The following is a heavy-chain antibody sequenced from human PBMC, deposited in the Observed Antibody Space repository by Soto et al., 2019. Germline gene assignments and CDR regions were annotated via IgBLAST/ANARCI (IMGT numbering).Heavy chain of an antibody. CDR1: GFTFDDYA. CDR2: ISWNSGSI. CDR3: AKDIATFIAGNSDY. Sequence: GGSLRLSCAASGFTFDDYAMHWVRQAPGKGLEWVSGISWNSGSIGYADSVKGRFTISRDNAKNSLYLQMNSLRAEDTALYYCAKDIATFIAGNSDYWGQGT. J-gene: IGHJ4*02. V-gene: IGHV3-9*01. D-gene: IGHD6-13*01.